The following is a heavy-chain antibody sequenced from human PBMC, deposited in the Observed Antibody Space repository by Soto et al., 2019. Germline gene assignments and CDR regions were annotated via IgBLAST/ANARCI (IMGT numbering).Heavy chain of an antibody. CDR1: GYTFITYG. J-gene: IGHJ4*02. Sequence: ALVKVSCKASGYTFITYGVSWVRQAPGQGLDWLGWISTYNGNTRYAERLQGRVTMTTDTTTNTAYMELRNLRSDDTAVYYCARGPKDYYDNSANYFLDYWGQGTLVTVPQ. CDR3: ARGPKDYYDNSANYFLDY. V-gene: IGHV1-18*01. D-gene: IGHD3-22*01. CDR2: ISTYNGNT.